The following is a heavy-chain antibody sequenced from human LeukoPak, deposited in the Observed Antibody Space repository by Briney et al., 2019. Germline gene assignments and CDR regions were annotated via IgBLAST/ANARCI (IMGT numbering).Heavy chain of an antibody. CDR3: ARHTTVGGSLRFDY. CDR1: GYSFTSYW. J-gene: IGHJ4*02. V-gene: IGHV5-51*01. Sequence: GESLKISCKGSGYSFTSYWIGWVRQMPGKGLEWMGIISPGDSETRYSPSFQGQVTISADKSITTAYLQWSSLKASDTAMYYCARHTTVGGSLRFDYWGQGTLVTVPS. D-gene: IGHD4-23*01. CDR2: ISPGDSET.